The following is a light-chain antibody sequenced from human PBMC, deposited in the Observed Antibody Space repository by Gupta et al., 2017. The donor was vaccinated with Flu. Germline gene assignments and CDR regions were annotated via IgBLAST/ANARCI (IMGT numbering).Light chain of an antibody. CDR2: NAS. V-gene: IGKV1-39*01. CDR1: PSIINY. CDR3: QQTYNTSWT. J-gene: IGKJ1*01. Sequence: DIQMTQSPSSLSASVGDRVTITCRASPSIINYLNWYQQKPGKAPNLLIYNASSLQSGVPSKFSGSGSGTDFTLTISSLQPEDFAAYYCQQTYNTSWTFGQGTKVEVK.